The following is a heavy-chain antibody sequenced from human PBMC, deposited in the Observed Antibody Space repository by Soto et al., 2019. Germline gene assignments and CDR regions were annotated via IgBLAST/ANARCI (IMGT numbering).Heavy chain of an antibody. J-gene: IGHJ5*02. Sequence: PSETLSLTWAVSGGSISSSNWWSWVPQTPGKGLEWIGESYHSGRTNYNPSLKSRVTIAVERSKKQFALKLSSVTTPDQAVSHCAGAGRRHIVVGTGITGFEPWGRGTLVAASS. CDR3: AGAGRRHIVVGTGITGFEP. V-gene: IGHV4-4*02. CDR1: GGSISSSNW. CDR2: SYHSGRT. D-gene: IGHD2-21*02.